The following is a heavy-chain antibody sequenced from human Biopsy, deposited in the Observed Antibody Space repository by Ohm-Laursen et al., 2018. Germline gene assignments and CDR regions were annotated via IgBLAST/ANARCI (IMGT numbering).Heavy chain of an antibody. CDR3: ARGDYFDSNGYFWFDL. J-gene: IGHJ5*02. D-gene: IGHD3-22*01. V-gene: IGHV4-31*01. CDR2: IFNSANT. CDR1: GGSISSGGSC. Sequence: TLSLTCTVSGGSISSGGSCWSWIRQRPGKGLEWIGYIFNSANTYYNPSLKNLITISGDTSKNQFSLKLNSVTAADTAVYYCARGDYFDSNGYFWFDLWGQGTLVTVSS.